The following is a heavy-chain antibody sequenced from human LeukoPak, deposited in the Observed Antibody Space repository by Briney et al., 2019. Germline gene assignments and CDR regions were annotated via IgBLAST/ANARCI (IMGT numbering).Heavy chain of an antibody. Sequence: SQTLSLTCTVSGASISSGGYFWSWIRQHPGTGLEWIGYIYYSGRTYYNPSLRSRVTISVDTSKNQLSLKLSSVTAADTAVYYCARRGTNWGRFDYWGQGTLVTVSS. CDR2: IYYSGRT. V-gene: IGHV4-30-4*01. J-gene: IGHJ4*02. D-gene: IGHD7-27*01. CDR3: ARRGTNWGRFDY. CDR1: GASISSGGYF.